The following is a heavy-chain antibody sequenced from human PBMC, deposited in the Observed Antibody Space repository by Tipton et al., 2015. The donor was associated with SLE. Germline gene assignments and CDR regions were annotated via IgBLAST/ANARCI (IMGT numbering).Heavy chain of an antibody. J-gene: IGHJ5*02. CDR2: IYASGTT. V-gene: IGHV4-61*02. Sequence: TLSLTCTVSGGSISSSSYYWSWIRQPAGKGLEWIGRIYASGTTNYNPSLKSRVTMSVDTSKNQFSLKLTSVTAADTAVYYCARNEDYYGSGNYYDNWFDPWGQGTLVTVSS. CDR3: ARNEDYYGSGNYYDNWFDP. D-gene: IGHD3-10*01. CDR1: GGSISSSSYY.